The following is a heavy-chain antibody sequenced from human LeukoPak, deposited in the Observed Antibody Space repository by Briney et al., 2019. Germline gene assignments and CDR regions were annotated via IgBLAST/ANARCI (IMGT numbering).Heavy chain of an antibody. Sequence: PSETLSLTCAVYGGSFSGYYWSWIRQPPGKGLEWIGEINHSGRTNYNPSLKSRVTISVDTSKNQFSLKLSSVTAADTAVYYCARYDVWGSYRAFDYWGQRTLVTVSS. CDR2: INHSGRT. CDR1: GGSFSGYY. CDR3: ARYDVWGSYRAFDY. V-gene: IGHV4-34*01. D-gene: IGHD3-16*02. J-gene: IGHJ4*02.